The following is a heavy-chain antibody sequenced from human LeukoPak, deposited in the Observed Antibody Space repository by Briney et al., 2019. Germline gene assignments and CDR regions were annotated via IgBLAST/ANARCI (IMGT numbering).Heavy chain of an antibody. D-gene: IGHD4-17*01. V-gene: IGHV4-59*12. J-gene: IGHJ3*02. CDR1: GGSISSYY. CDR3: ARRDYGDYSGAAFDI. Sequence: PSETLSLTCTVSGGSISSYYWSWIRQAPGKGLEWIGYIYYSGSTYYNPSLKSRVTISVDTSKNQFSLKLSSVTAADTAVYYCARRDYGDYSGAAFDIWGQGTMVTVSS. CDR2: IYYSGST.